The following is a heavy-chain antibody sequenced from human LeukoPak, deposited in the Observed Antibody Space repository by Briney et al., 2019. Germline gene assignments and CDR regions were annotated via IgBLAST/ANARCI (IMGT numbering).Heavy chain of an antibody. D-gene: IGHD2-2*03. CDR2: IKQDGSEK. J-gene: IGHJ3*02. CDR3: ARARDGYRSSTSCSDAFDI. Sequence: GGSLRLSCAASGFTFSSYWMSWVRQAPGKGLEWVANIKQDGSEKYYVDSVKGRFTISRDNAKNSLYLQMNSLRAEDTAVYYCARARDGYRSSTSCSDAFDIWGQGTMVTVSS. CDR1: GFTFSSYW. V-gene: IGHV3-7*01.